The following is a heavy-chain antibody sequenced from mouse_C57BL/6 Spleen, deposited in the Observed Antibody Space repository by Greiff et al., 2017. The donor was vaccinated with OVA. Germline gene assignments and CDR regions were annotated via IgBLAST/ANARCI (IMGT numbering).Heavy chain of an antibody. CDR2: IDPSDSYT. CDR1: GYTFTSYW. V-gene: IGHV1-50*01. Sequence: VKLQQPGAELVKPGASVKLSCKASGYTFTSYWMQWVKQRPGQGLEWIGEIDPSDSYTNYNQKFKGKATLTVDTSSSTAYMQLSSLTSEDSAVYYCARGDDGYYFDYWGQGTTLTVSS. CDR3: ARGDDGYYFDY. J-gene: IGHJ2*01. D-gene: IGHD2-3*01.